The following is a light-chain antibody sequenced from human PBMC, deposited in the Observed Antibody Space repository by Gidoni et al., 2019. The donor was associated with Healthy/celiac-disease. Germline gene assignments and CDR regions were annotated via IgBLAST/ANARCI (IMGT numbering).Light chain of an antibody. CDR3: QQYGSSRGFWT. CDR1: QSVSSSY. V-gene: IGKV3-20*01. CDR2: GAS. J-gene: IGKJ1*01. Sequence: EIVLTQSPGTLSLSPGERATLSCRASQSVSSSYLAWYQQKPGQAPRLLIYGASSRATGIPDRFGGSGSGTDFTLTISRLDPEDFAVYYCQQYGSSRGFWTFGQGTKVEIK.